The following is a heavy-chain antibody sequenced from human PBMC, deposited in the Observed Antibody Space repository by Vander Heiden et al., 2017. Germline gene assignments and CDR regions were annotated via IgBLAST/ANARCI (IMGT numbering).Heavy chain of an antibody. Sequence: EVQLVESGGGLVKPGGSLRLSCEASGFTFSSYSMKVVRQAPGKGVEVVASISSSSSYIYYADSVKGRFTISRDNAKNALYRQMNRLRGEDTAVYYCARGVTYCSGTQGDDWGEGTLVTVSS. D-gene: IGHD3-10*01. V-gene: IGHV3-21*01. CDR3: ARGVTYCSGTQGDD. CDR2: ISSSSSYI. J-gene: IGHJ4*02. CDR1: GFTFSSYS.